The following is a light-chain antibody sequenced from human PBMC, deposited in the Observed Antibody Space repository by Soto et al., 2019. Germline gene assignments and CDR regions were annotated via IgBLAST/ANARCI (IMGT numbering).Light chain of an antibody. CDR1: QTVNSN. CDR2: GAS. Sequence: EIVMTQSPATLSVSPGERATLSCRASQTVNSNLAWYQQRPGQAPWLLIYGASTRATAIPARFSGSGSGTDFTLTISGLQSEDFAVYYCQQYDQWPLTFGGGTKVEMK. J-gene: IGKJ4*01. CDR3: QQYDQWPLT. V-gene: IGKV3-15*01.